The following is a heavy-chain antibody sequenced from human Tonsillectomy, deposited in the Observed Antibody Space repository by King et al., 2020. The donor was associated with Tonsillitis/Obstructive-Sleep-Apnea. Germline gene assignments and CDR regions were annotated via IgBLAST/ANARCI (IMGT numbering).Heavy chain of an antibody. V-gene: IGHV3-48*03. Sequence: VQLVESGGGLVQPGGSLRLSCAASGFTFSSYEMNWVRQAPGKGLEWVSYISSSGSTIYYADSVKGRFTISRDNAKNSLYLQMNSLRAEDTAVYYCARGVDSSGHVDYWGQGTLVTVSS. D-gene: IGHD3-22*01. J-gene: IGHJ4*02. CDR3: ARGVDSSGHVDY. CDR2: ISSSGSTI. CDR1: GFTFSSYE.